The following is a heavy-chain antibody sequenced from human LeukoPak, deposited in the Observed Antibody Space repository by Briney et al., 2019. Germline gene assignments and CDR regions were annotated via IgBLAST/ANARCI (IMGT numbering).Heavy chain of an antibody. CDR1: GYRFTSYW. CDR3: ARLYYYDSSGYYPYFDY. D-gene: IGHD3-22*01. J-gene: IGHJ4*02. Sequence: GESLKISCKGSGYRFTSYWIGWVRQMPGKGLEWMGIIYPGDSDTRYSPSFQGQVTISADKSISIAYLQWSSLKASDTAMYYCARLYYYDSSGYYPYFDYWGQGTLVTVSS. CDR2: IYPGDSDT. V-gene: IGHV5-51*01.